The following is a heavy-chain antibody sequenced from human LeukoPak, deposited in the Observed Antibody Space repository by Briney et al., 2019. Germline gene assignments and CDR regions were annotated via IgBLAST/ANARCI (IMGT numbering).Heavy chain of an antibody. D-gene: IGHD1-1*01. CDR3: ARASHWNQLHYFDY. CDR1: GGSFSSFY. CDR2: IYHSGST. V-gene: IGHV4-34*01. J-gene: IGHJ4*02. Sequence: SETLSLTCAVYGGSFSSFYWSWVRQPPGRGLEWIGEIYHSGSTNYNPSLKSRVTISVDKSKNQFSLKLSSVTAADTAVYYCARASHWNQLHYFDYWGQGTLVTVSS.